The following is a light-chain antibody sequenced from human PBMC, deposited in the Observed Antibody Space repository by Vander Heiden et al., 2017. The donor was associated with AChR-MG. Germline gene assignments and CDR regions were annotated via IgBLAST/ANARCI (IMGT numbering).Light chain of an antibody. J-gene: IGKJ1*01. CDR1: QSVSSN. Sequence: EIVMTQSPATLSVSPGERATLSCRASQSVSSNLAWYQQKPGQAPRLLIYGASTRATGIPARCSGSGSGTEFTLTISSLQSEDFAVYYSQQYNNWPRTFGQGTKVEIK. V-gene: IGKV3-15*01. CDR3: QQYNNWPRT. CDR2: GAS.